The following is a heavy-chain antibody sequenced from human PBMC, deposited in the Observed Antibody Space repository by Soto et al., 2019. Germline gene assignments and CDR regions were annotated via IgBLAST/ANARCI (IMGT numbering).Heavy chain of an antibody. J-gene: IGHJ4*02. CDR2: IYYSGST. D-gene: IGHD3-10*01. CDR3: ASPEHYYDFDS. Sequence: QLQLQESGPGLVKPSETLSLTCTVSGGSISNSAKYWGWIRQPPGKGLEWIGTIYYSGSTYYNPSFKSRVTISVDTSKNQFSLRLSSVTAADTAVYYGASPEHYYDFDSWGQGMLVTVSS. CDR1: GGSISNSAKY. V-gene: IGHV4-39*01.